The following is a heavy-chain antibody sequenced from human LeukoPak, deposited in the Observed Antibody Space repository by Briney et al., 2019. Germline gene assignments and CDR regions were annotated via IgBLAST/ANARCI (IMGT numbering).Heavy chain of an antibody. CDR2: ISSSGSTI. CDR1: GFTFSNYN. D-gene: IGHD3-10*02. CDR3: AELGITMIGGV. Sequence: GGSLRLSCAASGFTFSNYNMNWVRQAPGKGLEWVSYISSSGSTIYYAVSVKGRFTISRDNAKNSLYLQMNSLSAEDTAVYYCAELGITMIGGVWGKGTTVTISS. V-gene: IGHV3-48*04. J-gene: IGHJ6*04.